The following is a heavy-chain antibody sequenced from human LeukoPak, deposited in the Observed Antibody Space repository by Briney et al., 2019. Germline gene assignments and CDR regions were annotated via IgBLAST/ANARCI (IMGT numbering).Heavy chain of an antibody. CDR1: GYTFTSYD. D-gene: IGHD3-3*02. Sequence: GASVKVSCKASGYTFTSYDINWVRQATGQGLEWMGWMNPNSGNTGYAQNFQGRVTMTRDTSISTAYMELSSLRSEDTAVYYCARVHFDAFDIWGQGTMVTVSS. CDR3: ARVHFDAFDI. V-gene: IGHV1-8*01. CDR2: MNPNSGNT. J-gene: IGHJ3*02.